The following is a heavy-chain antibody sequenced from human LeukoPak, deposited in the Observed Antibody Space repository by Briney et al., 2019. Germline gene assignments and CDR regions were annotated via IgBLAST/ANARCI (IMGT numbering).Heavy chain of an antibody. V-gene: IGHV3-15*01. Sequence: GGSLRLSCAASGFTFSSAWMSWVRQAPGKGLEWVGRIKSKTDGGTTDYAAPVKGRFTISRDDSKNTLYLQMNSLKTEDTAVYYCTTDALLRGFDYWGQGTLVTVSS. D-gene: IGHD4-17*01. CDR2: IKSKTDGGTT. CDR1: GFTFSSAW. CDR3: TTDALLRGFDY. J-gene: IGHJ4*02.